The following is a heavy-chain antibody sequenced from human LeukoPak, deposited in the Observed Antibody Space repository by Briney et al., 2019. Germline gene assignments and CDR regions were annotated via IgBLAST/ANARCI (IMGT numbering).Heavy chain of an antibody. D-gene: IGHD4-17*01. CDR3: ARDRTTFPFWMDV. V-gene: IGHV4-34*01. CDR2: INHSGST. J-gene: IGHJ6*02. Sequence: SETLSLTCAVYGGSFSGYYWSWIRQPPGKGLEWIGEINHSGSTNYNPSLKSRVTISVDTSKNQFSLKLSSVTAADTAVYYCARDRTTFPFWMDVWGQGTTVTVSS. CDR1: GGSFSGYY.